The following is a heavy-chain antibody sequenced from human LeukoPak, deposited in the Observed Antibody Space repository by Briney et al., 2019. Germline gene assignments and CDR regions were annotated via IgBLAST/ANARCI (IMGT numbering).Heavy chain of an antibody. CDR3: ARDAPDGGVGKFDY. Sequence: ASVKVSCKTSGYTFTQFAINWMRQAPGQGLEWLGWVNMYTGTPTYAQGFTGRFVFSLDASVSTAYLQISSLKAEDTAVYYCARDAPDGGVGKFDYWGQGTLVTVSS. CDR2: VNMYTGTP. CDR1: GYTFTQFA. V-gene: IGHV7-4-1*02. D-gene: IGHD3-3*01. J-gene: IGHJ4*02.